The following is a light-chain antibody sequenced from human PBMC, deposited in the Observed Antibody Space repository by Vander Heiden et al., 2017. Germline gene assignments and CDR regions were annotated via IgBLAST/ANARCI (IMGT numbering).Light chain of an antibody. CDR1: QSVSFN. V-gene: IGKV3-15*01. CDR2: GAS. J-gene: IGKJ2*01. CDR3: QQYNNWPPYT. Sequence: VMTQSPATLSVSPGETATLSCRASQSVSFNLAWYQQKPGQAPRLLIFGASTRATGIPARFSGSGSGTEFTLTINSLQSEDFAVYYCQQYNNWPPYTFGQGTKLEMK.